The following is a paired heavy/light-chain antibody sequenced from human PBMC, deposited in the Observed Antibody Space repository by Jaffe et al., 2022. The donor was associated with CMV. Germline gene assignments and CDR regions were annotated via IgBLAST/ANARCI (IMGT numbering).Heavy chain of an antibody. CDR3: AGHVSILGKRGFDC. J-gene: IGHJ4*02. V-gene: IGHV4-4*02. Sequence: QVQLQESGPGLVKPSGTLSLTCVISSGSITSRSWWSWVRQPPGKGLEWIGEIYHGGNANYNQSLKSRVTMSVDRSKNLFSLELNSVTAADTAVYFCAGHVSILGKRGFDCWGQGTLVTVSS. CDR2: IYHGGNA. D-gene: IGHD2-21*01. CDR1: SGSITSRSW.
Light chain of an antibody. V-gene: IGKV3-20*01. CDR1: QIVRADY. CDR3: QQYDSSPMYT. J-gene: IGKJ2*01. CDR2: GGS. Sequence: EIVLTQSPGTLALSPGERATLSCRTSQIVRADYLAWYQQKPGQAPRLLIYGGSNRAAGIPDRFVGSGSGTDFTLSISRLDPEDFAVYYCQQYDSSPMYTFGQGTKLEIK.